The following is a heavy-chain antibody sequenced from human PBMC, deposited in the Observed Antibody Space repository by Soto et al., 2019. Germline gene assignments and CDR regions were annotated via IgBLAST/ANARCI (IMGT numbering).Heavy chain of an antibody. V-gene: IGHV3-53*01. CDR2: IYSGGST. CDR1: GFTVSSNY. J-gene: IGHJ4*02. CDR3: ARDMGQTEAPS. D-gene: IGHD3-10*01. Sequence: GGSLRLSCAASGFTVSSNYMSWVRQAPGKGLEWVSVIYSGGSTYYADSVKGRFTISRDNSKNTLYLQMNSLRAEGTAVYYCARDMGQTEAPSWGQGTLVTVSS.